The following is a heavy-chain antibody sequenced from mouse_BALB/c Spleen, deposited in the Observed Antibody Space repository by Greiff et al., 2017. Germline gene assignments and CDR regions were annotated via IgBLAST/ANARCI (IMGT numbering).Heavy chain of an antibody. CDR1: GYSITSDYA. CDR2: ISYSGST. D-gene: IGHD2-14*01. J-gene: IGHJ3*01. V-gene: IGHV3-2*02. CDR3: ARNYRYDGAWFAY. Sequence: VQLKESGPGLVKPSQSLSLTCTVTGYSITSDYAWNWIRQFPGNKLEWMGYISYSGSTSYNPSLKSRISITRDTSKNQFFLQLNSVTTEDTATYYCARNYRYDGAWFAYWGQGTLVTVSA.